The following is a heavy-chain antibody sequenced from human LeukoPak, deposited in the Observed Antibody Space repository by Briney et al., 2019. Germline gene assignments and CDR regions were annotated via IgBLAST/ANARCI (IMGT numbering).Heavy chain of an antibody. V-gene: IGHV4-59*01. CDR2: IYYSGST. CDR3: ARVSDYDYGMDV. Sequence: SETLSLTCTVSGGSISSYYWSWLRQPPGKGLEWIGYIYYSGSTNYNPSLKSRVTIAVDTSKNQFSLKLSSVTAADTAVYYCARVSDYDYGMDVWGQGTTVTVSS. J-gene: IGHJ6*02. CDR1: GGSISSYY.